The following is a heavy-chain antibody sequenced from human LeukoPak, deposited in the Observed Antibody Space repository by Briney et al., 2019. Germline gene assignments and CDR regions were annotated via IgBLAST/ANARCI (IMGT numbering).Heavy chain of an antibody. D-gene: IGHD3-10*01. CDR1: GYTLTELS. V-gene: IGHV1-24*01. J-gene: IGHJ3*02. CDR3: ATDYYGSGSYSPQAFDI. Sequence: ASVKVSCKVSGYTLTELSMHWVRQAPGKGLEWMGGFDPEDGETIYAQKFQGRVTMTEDTSTDTAYMDLSSLRSEDTAVYFCATDYYGSGSYSPQAFDIWGQGTMVTVSS. CDR2: FDPEDGET.